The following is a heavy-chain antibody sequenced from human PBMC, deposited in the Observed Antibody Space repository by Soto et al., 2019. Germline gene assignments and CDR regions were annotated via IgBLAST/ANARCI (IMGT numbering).Heavy chain of an antibody. CDR3: TIDQGGDIDY. Sequence: QVQLVESGGGVVQPGRSLRLSCAASGFTFSSYAMHWVRQAPGKGLEWVAVISYDGSNKYYADSVKGRFTISRDNSKNTLYLQMNGLRSEDTAVYDCTIDQGGDIDYWGQGTLVTVSS. CDR2: ISYDGSNK. CDR1: GFTFSSYA. D-gene: IGHD3-16*01. V-gene: IGHV3-30-3*01. J-gene: IGHJ4*02.